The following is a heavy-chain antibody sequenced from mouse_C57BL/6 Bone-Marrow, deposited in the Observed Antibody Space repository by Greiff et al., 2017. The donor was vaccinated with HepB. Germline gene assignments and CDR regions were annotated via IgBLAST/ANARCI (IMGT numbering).Heavy chain of an antibody. CDR1: GFTFSSYG. J-gene: IGHJ4*01. CDR2: ISSGGSYT. D-gene: IGHD1-1*01. Sequence: EVQLVESGGDLVKPGGSLKLSCAASGFTFSSYGMSWVRQTPDKRLEWVATISSGGSYTYYPDSVKGRFTISRDKAKNTLYLQMSSLKSEDTAMYYCARRSITTVVALYYAMDYWGQGTSVTVSS. V-gene: IGHV5-6*01. CDR3: ARRSITTVVALYYAMDY.